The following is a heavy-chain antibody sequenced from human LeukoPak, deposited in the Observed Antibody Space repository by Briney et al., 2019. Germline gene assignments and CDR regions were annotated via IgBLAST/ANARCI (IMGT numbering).Heavy chain of an antibody. CDR1: GFTVSSNY. J-gene: IGHJ4*02. CDR3: ARGGIAVAEDY. Sequence: GGSLRLSCAASGFTVSSNYMSWVRQAPGKGLEWVSYISSSGSTIYYADSVKGRFTISRDNAKNSLYLQMNSLRAEDTAVYYCARGGIAVAEDYWGQGTLVTVSS. D-gene: IGHD6-19*01. CDR2: ISSSGSTI. V-gene: IGHV3-11*04.